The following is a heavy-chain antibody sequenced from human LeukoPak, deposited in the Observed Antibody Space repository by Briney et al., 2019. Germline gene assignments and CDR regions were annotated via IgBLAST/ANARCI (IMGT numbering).Heavy chain of an antibody. J-gene: IGHJ6*02. CDR2: MNPNSGNT. CDR3: ARGFWGSGWYLANYYGMDV. V-gene: IGHV1-8*01. D-gene: IGHD6-19*01. Sequence: EASVKVSCKASGYTFTSYDINWVRQATGQGLEWMGWMNPNSGNTGYAQKFQGRVTMTRNTSISTAYMELSSLRSEDTAVYYCARGFWGSGWYLANYYGMDVWGQGTTVTVSS. CDR1: GYTFTSYD.